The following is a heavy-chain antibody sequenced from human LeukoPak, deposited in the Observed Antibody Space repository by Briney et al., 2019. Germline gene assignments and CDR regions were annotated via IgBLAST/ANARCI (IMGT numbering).Heavy chain of an antibody. V-gene: IGHV3-48*04. CDR1: GFTFSSYW. CDR3: ARDHNYAFDN. CDR2: IGISSGNT. Sequence: GGSLRLSCAASGFTFSSYWMSWVRQAPGKGLEWISYIGISSGNTKYADSVRGRFTISADNAKNSLYLQMNSLRVEDTAVYYCARDHNYAFDNWGQGTLVSVSS. J-gene: IGHJ4*02. D-gene: IGHD1-1*01.